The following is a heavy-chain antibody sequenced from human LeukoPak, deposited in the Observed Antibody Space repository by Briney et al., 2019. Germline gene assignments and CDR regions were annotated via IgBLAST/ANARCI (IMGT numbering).Heavy chain of an antibody. Sequence: GGSLRLSCAASGITFSNYGRHWIGQTPAKGLEGVPGMSNDGSHIYYADSVKGRFTISRDNSKNTLYLQMNNLGTEDTAVYYCANGNYYGSGSYYPHFDQWGQGTLVTVSS. V-gene: IGHV3-30*18. CDR3: ANGNYYGSGSYYPHFDQ. CDR1: GITFSNYG. D-gene: IGHD3-10*01. CDR2: MSNDGSHI. J-gene: IGHJ4*02.